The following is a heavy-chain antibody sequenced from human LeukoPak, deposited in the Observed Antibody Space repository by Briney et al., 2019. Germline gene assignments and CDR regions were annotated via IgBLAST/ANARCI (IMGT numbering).Heavy chain of an antibody. CDR1: GYTFTSYG. CDR3: ALYSSAFDP. Sequence: ASVNVSCKPSGYTFTSYGISWVRQAPGQGLEWMGWISAYNGNTNYAQKLQGRVTMTTDTYTSTAYMELRSLRSDDTAVYYCALYSSAFDPWGQGTLVTVSS. J-gene: IGHJ5*02. CDR2: ISAYNGNT. V-gene: IGHV1-18*01. D-gene: IGHD6-25*01.